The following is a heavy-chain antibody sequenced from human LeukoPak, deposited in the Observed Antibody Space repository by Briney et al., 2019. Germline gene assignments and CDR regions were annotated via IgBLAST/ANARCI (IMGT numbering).Heavy chain of an antibody. Sequence: GGSLRLSCAASGFAFKTYAMSWVRQALGKGLEWVSAISGSGAITYYADSVKGRCTVSRDNSENTLYVQMNSLRAEDTAVYYCAKGDGYNSADFFDYWGQGTLVTVSS. CDR1: GFAFKTYA. CDR2: ISGSGAIT. J-gene: IGHJ4*02. D-gene: IGHD5-24*01. V-gene: IGHV3-23*01. CDR3: AKGDGYNSADFFDY.